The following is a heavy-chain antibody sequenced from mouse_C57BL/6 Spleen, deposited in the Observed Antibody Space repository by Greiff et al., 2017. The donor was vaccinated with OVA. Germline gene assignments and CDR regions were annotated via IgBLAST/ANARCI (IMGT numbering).Heavy chain of an antibody. CDR1: GYAFSSSW. Sequence: QVQLQQSGPELVKPGASVKISCKASGYAFSSSWMNWVKQRPGKGLEWIGRIYPGDGDTNYNGKFKGKATLTADKASSTAYMQLSSLTSEDSAVYECERGGGNTGGYFEYWGQGTTLTVSS. V-gene: IGHV1-82*01. CDR3: ERGGGNTGGYFEY. CDR2: IYPGDGDT. D-gene: IGHD2-1*01. J-gene: IGHJ2*01.